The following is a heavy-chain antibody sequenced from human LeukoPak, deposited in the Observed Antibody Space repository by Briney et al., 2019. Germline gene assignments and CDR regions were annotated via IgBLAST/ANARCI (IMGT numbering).Heavy chain of an antibody. CDR2: INHSGST. J-gene: IGHJ4*02. CDR3: ARGSPQFGVVIIGRFDY. D-gene: IGHD3-3*01. CDR1: GGSFSGYY. V-gene: IGHV4-34*01. Sequence: SETLSLTCAVYGGSFSGYYWSWIRQPPGKGLEWIGEINHSGSTNYNPSLKSRVTISVDTSKNQFSLKLSSVTAADTAVYYCARGSPQFGVVIIGRFDYWGQGTLVTVSS.